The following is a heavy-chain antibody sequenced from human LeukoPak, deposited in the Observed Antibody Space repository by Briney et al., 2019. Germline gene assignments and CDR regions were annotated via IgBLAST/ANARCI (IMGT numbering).Heavy chain of an antibody. J-gene: IGHJ5*02. D-gene: IGHD5-12*01. CDR1: GYTFTGYY. CDR3: ARATKVLRYNWFDP. V-gene: IGHV1-2*02. Sequence: RASVKVSCKASGYTFTGYYMHWVRQAPGQGLEWMGWINPNSGGTNYAQKFQGRVTMTRDTSISTAYMELSRLRSDDTAVYYCARATKVLRYNWFDPWGQGTLVTVSS. CDR2: INPNSGGT.